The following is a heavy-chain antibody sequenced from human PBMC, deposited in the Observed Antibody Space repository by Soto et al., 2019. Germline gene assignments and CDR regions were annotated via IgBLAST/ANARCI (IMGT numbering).Heavy chain of an antibody. D-gene: IGHD3-10*01. Sequence: RXXPGKGXEWVTVIYSGXXXYYADSVKGRFTISRDNSKNTLYLQMNSLRAEDTAVYYCARDMVRGLDVWGQGTTVTVSS. J-gene: IGHJ6*02. CDR3: ARDMVRGLDV. V-gene: IGHV3-66*01. CDR2: IYSGXXX.